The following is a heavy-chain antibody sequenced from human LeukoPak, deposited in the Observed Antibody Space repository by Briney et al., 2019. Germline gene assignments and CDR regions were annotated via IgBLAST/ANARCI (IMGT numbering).Heavy chain of an antibody. CDR3: AIPTYYYDSSGQGY. J-gene: IGHJ4*02. CDR2: ITSSGSTI. D-gene: IGHD3-22*01. V-gene: IGHV3-48*03. CDR1: GFTFSSYE. Sequence: PGGSLRLSCAASGFTFSSYEMNWVRQAPGKGLEWVSYITSSGSTIYYADSVKGRFIISRDNAKNSLYLQMNSLRAEDTAVYYCAIPTYYYDSSGQGYWGQGTLVTVSS.